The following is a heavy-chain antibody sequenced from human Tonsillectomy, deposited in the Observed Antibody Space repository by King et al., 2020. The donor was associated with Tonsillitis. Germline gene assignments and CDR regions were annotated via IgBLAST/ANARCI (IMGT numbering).Heavy chain of an antibody. Sequence: VQLVESGGGVVQPGGSLRLSCAASGFTFNISGMHWVRQAPGKGLEWLTFIRYDGTNKYYADSVKGRFTISRDTSKNTLYLQMNSLRTEDTAVYYCAKESGASGWDSYLGHWGQGSPVTVSS. D-gene: IGHD6-19*01. V-gene: IGHV3-30*02. CDR2: IRYDGTNK. J-gene: IGHJ4*02. CDR3: AKESGASGWDSYLGH. CDR1: GFTFNISG.